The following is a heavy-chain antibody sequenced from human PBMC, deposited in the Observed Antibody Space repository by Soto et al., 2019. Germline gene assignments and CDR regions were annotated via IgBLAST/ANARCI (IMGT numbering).Heavy chain of an antibody. CDR2: ISSDGSNK. CDR1: GFTFSSHA. V-gene: IGHV3-30-3*01. Sequence: QVQLVESGGGVVQPGRSLRLSCAVSGFTFSSHAMHWVRQAPGKGLEWVTLISSDGSNKYYADSVKGRFTTSRDNCKNTMYLQMNSLRVEDTAVYYCARDDEVGSDCDLGYWGQGALVTVSS. J-gene: IGHJ4*02. CDR3: ARDDEVGSDCDLGY. D-gene: IGHD1-26*01.